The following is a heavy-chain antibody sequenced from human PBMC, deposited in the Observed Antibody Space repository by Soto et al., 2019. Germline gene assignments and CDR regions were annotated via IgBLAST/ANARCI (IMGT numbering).Heavy chain of an antibody. D-gene: IGHD3-10*01. CDR3: ARDSGDYYYYYGMDV. J-gene: IGHJ6*02. Sequence: SETLSLTCTVSGGSISGHYWSWIRQPPGKGLQWIGHIYHIGSTNYNPSLKSRVTISVDKSKNQFSLKLSSVTAADTAVYYCARDSGDYYYYYGMDVWGQGTTVTVSS. CDR1: GGSISGHY. CDR2: IYHIGST. V-gene: IGHV4-59*11.